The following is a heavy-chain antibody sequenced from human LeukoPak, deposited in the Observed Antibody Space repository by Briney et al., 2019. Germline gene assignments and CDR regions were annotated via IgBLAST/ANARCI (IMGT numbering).Heavy chain of an antibody. V-gene: IGHV3-23*01. CDR1: GFSFTSYA. J-gene: IGHJ4*02. CDR2: LRGNDDT. D-gene: IGHD3-16*01. CDR3: AKASWVSHAAAVL. Sequence: QAGGSLRLSCVASGFSFTSYAMSWVRQAPARGLEWVSSLRGNDDTFYADSVKGRFTLSRDHSRNTVYLQLNSLTVDDTAVYYCAKASWVSHAAAVLWGQGTLVTVSS.